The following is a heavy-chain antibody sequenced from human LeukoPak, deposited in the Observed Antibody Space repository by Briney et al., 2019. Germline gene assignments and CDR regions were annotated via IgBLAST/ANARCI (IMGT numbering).Heavy chain of an antibody. J-gene: IGHJ4*02. Sequence: KYGESLKISCKGSGYNFTTYWIGWVRQMPGKGLEWMGIINPGDSDTRYSPSFQRQVTISADKSISTAYLQWSSLKASDTAMYYCARVRRFLEWFDFDYWGQGTLVTVSS. CDR1: GYNFTTYW. CDR3: ARVRRFLEWFDFDY. D-gene: IGHD3-3*01. V-gene: IGHV5-51*01. CDR2: INPGDSDT.